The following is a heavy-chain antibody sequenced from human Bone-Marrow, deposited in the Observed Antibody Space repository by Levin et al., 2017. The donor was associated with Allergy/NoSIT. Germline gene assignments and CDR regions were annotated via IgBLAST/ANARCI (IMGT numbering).Heavy chain of an antibody. Sequence: GSLRLSCTVSGGSISGYYWSWIRQPPGKGLEWIGYMYNSGSTKYNPSLKSRVTISVDTSTNQFSLKLNSVAAADAAVYYCARDRTITASGQTYYYGMDDWGQGTTVTVSS. V-gene: IGHV4-59*01. J-gene: IGHJ6*02. D-gene: IGHD6-13*01. CDR1: GGSISGYY. CDR3: ARDRTITASGQTYYYGMDD. CDR2: MYNSGST.